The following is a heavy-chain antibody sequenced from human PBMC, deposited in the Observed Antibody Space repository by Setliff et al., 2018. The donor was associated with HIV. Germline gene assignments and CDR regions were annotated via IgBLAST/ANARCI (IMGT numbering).Heavy chain of an antibody. V-gene: IGHV3-74*01. CDR1: GFTFSNHW. CDR3: VRDGVGTTPFDY. D-gene: IGHD1-26*01. Sequence: GSLRLSCVGSGFTFSNHWMQWVRQAPGQGLVWVSRINYHGSDISYADSVKGRFTISRDNAKNTVYLQMNNLRDEDTAVYFCVRDGVGTTPFDYWGQGSLVTAPQ. J-gene: IGHJ4*02. CDR2: INYHGSDI.